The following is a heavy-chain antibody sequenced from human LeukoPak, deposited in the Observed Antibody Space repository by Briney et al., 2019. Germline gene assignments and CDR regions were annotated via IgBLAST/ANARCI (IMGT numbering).Heavy chain of an antibody. CDR1: VFALSIYG. V-gene: IGHV3-30*18. Sequence: GRCLRLSCAVSVFALSIYGMHWVSQPPTKGLEWVGVISFEGSNKYYTESAKGRSTNSRHNSKNTLYLQMNSLRAEDTAVYYCAKDPATYYDILTGYSGMDLWGQGTTVSVSS. J-gene: IGHJ6*02. D-gene: IGHD3-9*01. CDR2: ISFEGSNK. CDR3: AKDPATYYDILTGYSGMDL.